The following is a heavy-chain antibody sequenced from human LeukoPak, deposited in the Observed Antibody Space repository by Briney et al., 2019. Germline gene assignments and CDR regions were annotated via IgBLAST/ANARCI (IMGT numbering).Heavy chain of an antibody. Sequence: ASVKVSCKASGYAFTAFYIHWVRQAPGQGLEWMGRLNPNTGGTIHAQKFQGRVTISRDTSISTAYMELSSLGSDDTAVYYCARVPDIYCPSTSCVDYWGQGTLVTVSS. CDR1: GYAFTAFY. V-gene: IGHV1-2*06. CDR3: ARVPDIYCPSTSCVDY. J-gene: IGHJ4*02. CDR2: LNPNTGGT. D-gene: IGHD2-2*01.